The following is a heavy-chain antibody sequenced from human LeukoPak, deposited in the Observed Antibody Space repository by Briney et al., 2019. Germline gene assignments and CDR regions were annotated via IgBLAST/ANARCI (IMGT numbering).Heavy chain of an antibody. CDR1: GYTFTSYD. CDR3: ARGLWPDYDILTGYSHYYDMDV. V-gene: IGHV1-8*01. CDR2: MNPNSGNT. J-gene: IGHJ6*03. D-gene: IGHD3-9*01. Sequence: ASVKVSCKASGYTFTSYDINWVRQATGQGLEWMGWMNPNSGNTGYAQTFQGRVTMTRNTSISTDYMELSSMRSEDTAVYYCARGLWPDYDILTGYSHYYDMDVWGKGTTVTVSS.